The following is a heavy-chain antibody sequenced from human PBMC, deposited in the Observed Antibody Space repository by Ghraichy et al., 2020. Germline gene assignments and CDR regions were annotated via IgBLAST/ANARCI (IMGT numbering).Heavy chain of an antibody. CDR2: INSDGGST. CDR1: GFTFSSYW. V-gene: IGHV3-74*01. Sequence: GVLNISCAASGFTFSSYWMHWVRQAPGKGLVWVSRINSDGGSTTYADSVKGRFTISKDNAKNTLYLQMNSLRAEDTAVYYCVKDLVGGGFGAYGMDVWGQGTTVTVS. CDR3: VKDLVGGGFGAYGMDV. J-gene: IGHJ6*02. D-gene: IGHD2-21*01.